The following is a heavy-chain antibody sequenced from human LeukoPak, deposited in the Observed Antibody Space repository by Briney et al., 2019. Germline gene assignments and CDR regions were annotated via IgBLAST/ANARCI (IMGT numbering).Heavy chain of an antibody. Sequence: GGSLRLSCAASGFTFSSYWMSWVRQAPGKGLEWVANIKQDGSEKYYVDSVKGRFTISRDNAKNSLYLQMNSLRAEDTAVYYCAGDASVDTAYFDYWGQGTLVTVSS. J-gene: IGHJ4*02. V-gene: IGHV3-7*01. D-gene: IGHD5-18*01. CDR3: AGDASVDTAYFDY. CDR1: GFTFSSYW. CDR2: IKQDGSEK.